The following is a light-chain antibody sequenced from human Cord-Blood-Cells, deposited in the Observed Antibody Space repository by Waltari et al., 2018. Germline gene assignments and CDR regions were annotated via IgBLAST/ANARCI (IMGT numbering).Light chain of an antibody. CDR2: EGS. CDR1: SSDVGSYNL. Sequence: QSALTQPASVSGSPGQSITISYTGTSSDVGSYNLVSWYQQHPGKAPKLMIYEGSKRPSGVSNRFSGSKSGNTASLTISGLQAEDEADYYCCSYAGSSTPWVFGGGTKLTVL. CDR3: CSYAGSSTPWV. J-gene: IGLJ3*02. V-gene: IGLV2-23*01.